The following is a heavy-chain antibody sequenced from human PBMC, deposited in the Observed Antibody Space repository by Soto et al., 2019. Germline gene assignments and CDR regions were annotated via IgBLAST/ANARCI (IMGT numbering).Heavy chain of an antibody. CDR1: GYSFTDYH. D-gene: IGHD2-8*01. V-gene: IGHV1-2*04. CDR2: INPKSGRT. J-gene: IGHJ6*02. Sequence: GASVKVSCKASGYSFTDYHIHWVRQAPGQGLEWLGRINPKSGRTSTAQKFQGWVTMTTDTSISTASMELTRLTSDDTAIYYSARGDSTDCSTGVCSFFYGHYMDVWGQGTAVNDSS. CDR3: ARGDSTDCSTGVCSFFYGHYMDV.